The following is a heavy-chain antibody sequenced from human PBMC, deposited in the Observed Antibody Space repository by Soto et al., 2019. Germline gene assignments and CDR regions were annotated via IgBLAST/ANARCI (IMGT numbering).Heavy chain of an antibody. CDR3: ARDRKNYYDSSGYNWFDP. D-gene: IGHD3-22*01. CDR1: GGSISSGGYY. CDR2: IYYSGST. Sequence: TLSLTCTVSGGSISSGGYYWSWIRQHPGKGLEWIGYIYYSGSTYYNPSLKSRVTISVDTSKNQFSLKLSSVTAADTAVYYCARDRKNYYDSSGYNWFDPWGQGTLVTVSS. J-gene: IGHJ5*02. V-gene: IGHV4-31*03.